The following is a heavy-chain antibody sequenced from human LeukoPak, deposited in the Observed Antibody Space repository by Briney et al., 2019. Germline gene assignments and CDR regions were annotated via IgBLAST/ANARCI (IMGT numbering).Heavy chain of an antibody. D-gene: IGHD2-2*01. CDR1: GASISSYY. Sequence: SETLSLTCTVSGASISSYYWSWIRQPPGKGLEWIGYIYYNGNTNYNPSLKSRVTLSVDTSKNQFSLKLSSVTAADTAMYYCARGVFGGSSLFDYWGQGALVTVSS. J-gene: IGHJ4*02. CDR3: ARGVFGGSSLFDY. V-gene: IGHV4-59*01. CDR2: IYYNGNT.